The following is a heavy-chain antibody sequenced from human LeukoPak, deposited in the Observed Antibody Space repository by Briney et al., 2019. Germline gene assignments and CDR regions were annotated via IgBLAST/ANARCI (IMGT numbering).Heavy chain of an antibody. CDR1: GFTFSSYA. CDR3: AKVGATRYYYYYYMDV. Sequence: PGGSLRLSCAASGFTFSSYAMSWVRQAPGKGLEWVSATSGSGGSTYYADSVKGRFTISRDNSKNTLYLQMNSLRAEDTAVYYCAKVGATRYYYYYYMDVWGKGTTVTVSS. V-gene: IGHV3-23*01. J-gene: IGHJ6*03. D-gene: IGHD1-26*01. CDR2: TSGSGGST.